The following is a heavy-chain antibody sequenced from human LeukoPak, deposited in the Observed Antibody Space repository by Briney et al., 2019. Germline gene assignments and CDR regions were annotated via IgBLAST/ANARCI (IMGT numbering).Heavy chain of an antibody. CDR1: GFTFSSYG. CDR3: AKDSAYYHDGSGYYPDGY. CDR2: ISYDGSNK. V-gene: IGHV3-30*18. Sequence: PGRSLRLSCAASGFTFSSYGMHWVRQAPGKGLEWVAVISYDGSNKYHTASVKGRFTISRDNSKNTLYLQMNSLRAEDTAVYYCAKDSAYYHDGSGYYPDGYWGQGTLVTVSS. D-gene: IGHD3-22*01. J-gene: IGHJ4*02.